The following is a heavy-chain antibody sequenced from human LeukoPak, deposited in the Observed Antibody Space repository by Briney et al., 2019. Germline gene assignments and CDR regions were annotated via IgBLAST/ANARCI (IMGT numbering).Heavy chain of an antibody. CDR3: ARGRPNHCFDY. Sequence: TGGSLRLSCAASGFTVSSNYMSWVRQAPGKGLEWVSVIYSGGSTYYADSVKGRFTISRDNSKNTLYLQMNSLRAEDTAVYYCARGRPNHCFDYWGQGTLVTVSS. J-gene: IGHJ4*02. V-gene: IGHV3-53*01. CDR2: IYSGGST. CDR1: GFTVSSNY.